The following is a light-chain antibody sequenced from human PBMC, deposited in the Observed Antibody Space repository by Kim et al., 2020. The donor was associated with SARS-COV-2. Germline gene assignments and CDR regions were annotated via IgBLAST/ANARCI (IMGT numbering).Light chain of an antibody. Sequence: EILLTQSPGTLSLSPGERATLSCRANQRISSNYLAWYQHKPGQSPRLLIHDAPNRATGIPDRFSGSGSGTDFTLTISRLEPEDFAVYYCHQYIRSPYSFGQGTKLEI. J-gene: IGKJ2*03. CDR3: HQYIRSPYS. CDR1: QRISSNY. V-gene: IGKV3-20*01. CDR2: DAP.